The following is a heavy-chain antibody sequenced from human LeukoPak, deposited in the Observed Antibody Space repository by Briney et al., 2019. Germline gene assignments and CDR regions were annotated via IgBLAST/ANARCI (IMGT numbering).Heavy chain of an antibody. CDR2: LSRSGITT. D-gene: IGHD6-19*01. Sequence: GGSLRLSCAASGFTFSNSAMSLVRQAPGKGLEWVSTLSRSGITTYYADSLKGRFTISRDNSKNTLYLQMNSLTAEDTAVYYCAKGIYSSGWSYFDYWGHGALVTVSS. J-gene: IGHJ4*01. V-gene: IGHV3-23*01. CDR1: GFTFSNSA. CDR3: AKGIYSSGWSYFDY.